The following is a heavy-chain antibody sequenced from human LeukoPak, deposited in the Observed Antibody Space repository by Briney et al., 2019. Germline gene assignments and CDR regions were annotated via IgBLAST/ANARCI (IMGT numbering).Heavy chain of an antibody. CDR3: TTGIAAAPYFDY. V-gene: IGHV3-15*01. Sequence: GGSLRLSCAASGFTFSNAWMSWVRQAPGKGLEWVGRIKSKTDGGTTDYAAPVKGRFTISRDDSKNTLYLQMNSLKTEDTAVYYCTTGIAAAPYFDYWGQGTLVTVSS. D-gene: IGHD6-13*01. J-gene: IGHJ4*02. CDR2: IKSKTDGGTT. CDR1: GFTFSNAW.